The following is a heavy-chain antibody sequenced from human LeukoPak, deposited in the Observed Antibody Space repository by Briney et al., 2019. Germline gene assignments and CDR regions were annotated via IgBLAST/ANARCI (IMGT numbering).Heavy chain of an antibody. CDR2: IIPILGIA. D-gene: IGHD2-15*01. Sequence: ASVKVSCKASGGTFSSYAISWVRQAPGQGLEWMGRIIPILGIANYAQKFQGRVTITADKSTSTAYMELSSLRSEDTAVYYCAMVGYCSGGSCYGKTYNWFDPWGQGTLVTVSS. J-gene: IGHJ5*02. CDR3: AMVGYCSGGSCYGKTYNWFDP. V-gene: IGHV1-69*04. CDR1: GGTFSSYA.